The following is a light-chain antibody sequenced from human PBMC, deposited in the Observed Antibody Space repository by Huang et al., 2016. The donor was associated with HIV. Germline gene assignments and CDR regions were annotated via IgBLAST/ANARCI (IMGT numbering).Light chain of an antibody. V-gene: IGKV1-9*01. CDR2: AAS. Sequence: IQLTQSPSSLSASVGDRVTITCRASQDISSYLAWYQLKPGKAPKLLVYAASSLQSGVPLRFGGSGAGTDFILTISSLQPEDSATYYCQQVKTYPLTFGGGTEVEFK. CDR1: QDISSY. CDR3: QQVKTYPLT. J-gene: IGKJ4*01.